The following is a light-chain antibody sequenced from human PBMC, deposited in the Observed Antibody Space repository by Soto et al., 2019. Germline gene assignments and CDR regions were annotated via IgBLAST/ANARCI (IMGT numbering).Light chain of an antibody. CDR1: SSDVGGYNY. CDR2: DVS. Sequence: QSALTQPASVSGSPGQSITISCTGTSSDVGGYNYVSWYQQHPGKAPKLMIYDVSDRPSGVSNRFSASKSGNPASLTISGLHAYYDADYYCCSYTISSTPWVFASGTKVTVL. CDR3: CSYTISSTPWV. J-gene: IGLJ1*01. V-gene: IGLV2-14*03.